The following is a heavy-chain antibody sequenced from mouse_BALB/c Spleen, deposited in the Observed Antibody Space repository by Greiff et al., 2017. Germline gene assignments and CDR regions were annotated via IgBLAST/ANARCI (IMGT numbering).Heavy chain of an antibody. D-gene: IGHD1-2*01. J-gene: IGHJ4*01. CDR2: IYPGDGDT. CDR1: GYAFSSSW. CDR3: ARIITTAVYAMDY. Sequence: VQLQQSGPELVKPGASVKISCKASGYAFSSSWMNWVKQRPGQGLEWIGRIYPGDGDTNYNGKFKGKATLTADKSSSTAYMQLSSLTSVDSAVYFCARIITTAVYAMDYWGQGTSVTVSS. V-gene: IGHV1-82*01.